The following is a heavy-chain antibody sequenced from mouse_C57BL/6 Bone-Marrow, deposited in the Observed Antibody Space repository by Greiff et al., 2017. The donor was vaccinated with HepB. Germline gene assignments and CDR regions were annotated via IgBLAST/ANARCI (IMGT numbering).Heavy chain of an antibody. Sequence: DVKLQESGGGLVQPKGSLKLSCAASGFSFNTYAMNWVRQAPGKGLEWVARIRSKSNNYAKYYADSVKDRFTISRDDSESMLYLQMNNLKTEDTSMYYCVKSYGYGRYIDYWGQGTTLTVSS. CDR3: VKSYGYGRYIDY. V-gene: IGHV10-1*01. J-gene: IGHJ2*01. D-gene: IGHD2-2*01. CDR1: GFSFNTYA. CDR2: IRSKSNNYAK.